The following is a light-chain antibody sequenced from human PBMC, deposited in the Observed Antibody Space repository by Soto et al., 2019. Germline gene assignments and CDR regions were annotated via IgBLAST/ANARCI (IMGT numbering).Light chain of an antibody. V-gene: IGLV1-44*01. Sequence: QSVLTQPPSASGTPGQRVTISCSGSSSNIGSNTVIWYQQLPGTAPKLLIYSNNQRPSGVPDRYSGSKSGASASLAISGLQSEDEADYYCAAWDDSLNVPYVFGTGTKVT. J-gene: IGLJ1*01. CDR2: SNN. CDR1: SSNIGSNT. CDR3: AAWDDSLNVPYV.